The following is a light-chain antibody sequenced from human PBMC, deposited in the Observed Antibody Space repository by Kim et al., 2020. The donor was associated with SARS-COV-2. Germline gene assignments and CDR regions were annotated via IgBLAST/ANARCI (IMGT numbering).Light chain of an antibody. CDR1: NIGTKS. CDR2: FDS. V-gene: IGLV3-21*01. J-gene: IGLJ3*02. Sequence: SYELTQPPSLSAAPGKTATITCGGNNIGTKSVHWHQQKPGQAPILVIFFDSDRPSVIPERFSGANSGNTAALTISRVEAGDEADYFCQVWDSASDQWVFGGGTQQTVL. CDR3: QVWDSASDQWV.